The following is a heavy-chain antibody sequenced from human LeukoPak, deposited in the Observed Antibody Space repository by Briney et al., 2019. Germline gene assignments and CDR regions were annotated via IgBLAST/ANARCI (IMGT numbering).Heavy chain of an antibody. CDR1: GYTFTSYG. CDR2: ISAYNGNT. J-gene: IGHJ5*02. Sequence: ASVKVSCKASGYTFTSYGISWVRQAPGQGLEWMGWISAYNGNTNYAQKLQGRVTMTTDTSTSTAYMELRSLRSDDTAVYYCARGADVDTAMVGWFDPWGQGTLVTVSS. D-gene: IGHD5-18*01. CDR3: ARGADVDTAMVGWFDP. V-gene: IGHV1-18*01.